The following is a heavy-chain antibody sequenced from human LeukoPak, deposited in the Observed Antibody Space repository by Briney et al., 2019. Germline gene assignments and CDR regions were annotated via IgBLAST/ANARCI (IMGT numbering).Heavy chain of an antibody. Sequence: SQTLSLTCTVSGGSISSGDYYWSWIRQPPGKGLEWIGYIYYSGSTYYNPSLKSRVTISVDTSKNQFSLKLSSVTAADTAVYYCAREWGKYQLPLNWFDPWGQGTLVTVSS. J-gene: IGHJ5*02. CDR1: GGSISSGDYY. CDR2: IYYSGST. CDR3: AREWGKYQLPLNWFDP. D-gene: IGHD2-2*01. V-gene: IGHV4-30-4*01.